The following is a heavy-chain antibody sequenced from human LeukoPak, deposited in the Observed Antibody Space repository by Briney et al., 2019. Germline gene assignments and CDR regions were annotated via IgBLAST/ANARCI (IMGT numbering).Heavy chain of an antibody. CDR1: GFTFSDYY. CDR3: ARSIAAAGGFDY. Sequence: GGSLRLSCAASGFTFSDYYMTWIRQAPGKGLEWVSYINSSGSAIYYADSVKGRFTISRDNAKNSLYLQMNSLRAEDTAVYYCARSIAAAGGFDYWGQGTLVTVSS. CDR2: INSSGSAI. V-gene: IGHV3-11*04. D-gene: IGHD6-13*01. J-gene: IGHJ4*02.